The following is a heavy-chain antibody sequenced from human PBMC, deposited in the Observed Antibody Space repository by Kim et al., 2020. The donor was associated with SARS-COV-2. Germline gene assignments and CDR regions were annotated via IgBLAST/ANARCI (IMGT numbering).Heavy chain of an antibody. CDR3: ARPPYYDILTPRRPQSEVLVGMDV. V-gene: IGHV3-48*02. CDR1: GFTFSSYS. J-gene: IGHJ6*02. Sequence: GGSLRLSCAASGFTFSSYSMNWVRQAPGKGLEWVSYISSSSSTIYYADSVKGRFTISRDDAKNSLYLQMNSLRDEDTAVYYCARPPYYDILTPRRPQSEVLVGMDVWGQGTTVTVSS. D-gene: IGHD3-9*01. CDR2: ISSSSSTI.